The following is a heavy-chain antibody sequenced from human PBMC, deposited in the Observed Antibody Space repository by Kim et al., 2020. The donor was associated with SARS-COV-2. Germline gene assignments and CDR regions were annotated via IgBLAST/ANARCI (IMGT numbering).Heavy chain of an antibody. CDR2: ISSSSSYI. V-gene: IGHV3-21*01. D-gene: IGHD6-13*01. CDR1: GFTFSSYS. J-gene: IGHJ4*02. Sequence: GGSLRLSCAASGFTFSSYSMNWVRQAPGKGLEWVSSISSSSSYIYYADSVKGRFTISRDNAKNSLYLQMNSLRAEDTAVYYCARDAQSAAGRDYWGQGTLVTVSS. CDR3: ARDAQSAAGRDY.